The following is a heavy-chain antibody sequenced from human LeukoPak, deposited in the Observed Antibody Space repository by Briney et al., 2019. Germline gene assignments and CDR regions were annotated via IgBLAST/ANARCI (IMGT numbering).Heavy chain of an antibody. CDR1: GGTFSSYA. J-gene: IGHJ5*02. V-gene: IGHV1-69*05. D-gene: IGHD3-3*01. CDR3: AHAHITISGVVANWFDP. Sequence: GSSVKVSCKASGGTFSSYAISWVRQAPGQGLEWMGRIIPIFGTANYAQKFQGRVTITTDESTSTAYMELSSLRSEDTAVYYCAHAHITISGVVANWFDPWGQGTLVTVSS. CDR2: IIPIFGTA.